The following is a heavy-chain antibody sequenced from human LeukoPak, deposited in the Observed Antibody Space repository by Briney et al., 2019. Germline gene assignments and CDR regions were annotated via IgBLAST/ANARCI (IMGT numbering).Heavy chain of an antibody. CDR2: IYWDDDK. D-gene: IGHD1-14*01. Sequence: SGPTLVNPTQTPTLTCTFSGFSLSTRGVGVGWIRQPPGKALEWLALIYWDDDKRYSPSLKSRLTITKDTSKNQVVLTMTNMDPVDSATYYCAHRLEATGQRNPPPRDVIFDYWGQGTLVTVSS. J-gene: IGHJ4*02. V-gene: IGHV2-5*02. CDR1: GFSLSTRGVG. CDR3: AHRLEATGQRNPPPRDVIFDY.